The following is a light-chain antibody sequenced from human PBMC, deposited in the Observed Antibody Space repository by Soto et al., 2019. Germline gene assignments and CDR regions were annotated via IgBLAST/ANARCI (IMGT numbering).Light chain of an antibody. CDR1: QTVSSW. CDR3: QLYNSYSEP. J-gene: IGKJ1*01. CDR2: KAS. V-gene: IGKV1-5*03. Sequence: DIRETLSPSTLSGTMRDRVTITCRASQTVSSWLAWYQQKPGKAPKLLIYKASTLKSGVPSRFSGSGSGTEFTLTISSLQPDDFAAYYCQLYNSYSEPFGQVTKVDIK.